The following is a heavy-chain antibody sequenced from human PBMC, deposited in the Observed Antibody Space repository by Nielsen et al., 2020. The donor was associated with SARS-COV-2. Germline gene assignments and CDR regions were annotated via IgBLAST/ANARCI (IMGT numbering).Heavy chain of an antibody. V-gene: IGHV3-7*03. CDR2: IKEDGSEK. J-gene: IGHJ4*02. CDR3: AKQAHIYGPLGN. CDR1: GFTFSSYW. Sequence: GGSLRLSCAASGFTFSSYWMSWVRQAPGKGLEWVANIKEDGSEKYYADSVKGRFTISRDNSKNTLDLQMNSLRAEDTALYYCAKQAHIYGPLGNWGQGILVTVSS. D-gene: IGHD5-18*01.